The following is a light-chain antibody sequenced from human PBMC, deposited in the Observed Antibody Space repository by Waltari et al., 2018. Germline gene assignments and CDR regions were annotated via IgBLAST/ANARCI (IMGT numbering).Light chain of an antibody. CDR2: KAS. Sequence: DIQLTQSPSTLSASVGDRVTITCRASERISTWLAWYQQKPGKAPKLLIYKASILESGVPSRFSGSGSGTEFTLIISSLQPDDIATYYCQQYNTFSTFGQGTKVEIK. V-gene: IGKV1-5*03. CDR1: ERISTW. CDR3: QQYNTFST. J-gene: IGKJ1*01.